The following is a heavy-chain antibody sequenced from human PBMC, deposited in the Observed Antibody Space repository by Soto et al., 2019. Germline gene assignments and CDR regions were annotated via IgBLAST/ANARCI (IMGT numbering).Heavy chain of an antibody. CDR3: AKDWSIVVPAAPIDY. CDR2: ISGSGGST. V-gene: IGHV3-23*01. Sequence: EVQLLESGGGLVQPGGSLRLSCAASGFTFSSYALRWVRQAPGKGLEWVSAISGSGGSTYYADSVKGRFTISRDNSKNTLYLQMNSLRAEDTAVYYCAKDWSIVVPAAPIDYWGQGTLVTVSS. D-gene: IGHD2-2*01. J-gene: IGHJ4*02. CDR1: GFTFSSYA.